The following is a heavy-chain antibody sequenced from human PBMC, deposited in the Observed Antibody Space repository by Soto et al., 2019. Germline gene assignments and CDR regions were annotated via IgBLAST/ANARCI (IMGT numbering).Heavy chain of an antibody. D-gene: IGHD3-10*02. V-gene: IGHV1-69*13. Sequence: ASVKVSCKASGGTFSSYAISWVRQAPGQGLEWMGGIIPIFGTANYAQKFQGRVTITADESTSTAYMELSSLRSEDTAVYYCARHVASYYYYYMDVWGKGTTVTVSS. CDR3: ARHVASYYYYYMDV. CDR1: GGTFSSYA. J-gene: IGHJ6*03. CDR2: IIPIFGTA.